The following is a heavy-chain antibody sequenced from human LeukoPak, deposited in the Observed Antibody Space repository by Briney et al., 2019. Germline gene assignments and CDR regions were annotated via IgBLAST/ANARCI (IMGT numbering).Heavy chain of an antibody. V-gene: IGHV1-3*01. D-gene: IGHD4-17*01. Sequence: ASVKVSCKASGYTFTSYAMHWVRQAPGQRLEWMGWINAGYGNTKYSQKFQGRVTITRDTSTSTAYMELSSLRSEDTAVYYCARDHYGDYSYYFDYWGQGTLVTVSS. CDR3: ARDHYGDYSYYFDY. J-gene: IGHJ4*02. CDR1: GYTFTSYA. CDR2: INAGYGNT.